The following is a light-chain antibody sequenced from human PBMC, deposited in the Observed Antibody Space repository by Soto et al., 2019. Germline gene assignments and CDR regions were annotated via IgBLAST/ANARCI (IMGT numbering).Light chain of an antibody. CDR1: QSVGSN. J-gene: IGKJ4*01. CDR2: DAT. V-gene: IGKV3-11*01. CDR3: QQRSDRLS. Sequence: VVLTQSPPTLSLSPGESATVSCRASQSVGSNLAWYHQKRGQAPRLLIYDATERATGIPARFTGSRSGSDFTLSISSLEPDDFAVYYCQQRSDRLSFGGGTELAI.